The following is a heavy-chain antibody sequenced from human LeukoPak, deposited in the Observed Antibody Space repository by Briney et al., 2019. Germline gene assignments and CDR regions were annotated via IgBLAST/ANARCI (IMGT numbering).Heavy chain of an antibody. D-gene: IGHD5-18*01. J-gene: IGHJ4*02. V-gene: IGHV4-34*01. CDR1: GVSFSGYY. Sequence: PSETLSFTCAVYGVSFSGYYWSWLRQPPGKGLEWIGEVNHSGSTNYNPSLKSRVTISVDTSKNQFSLKLSSVTAADTAVYYCARGRGGYGYLIDYWGQGTLVTVSS. CDR2: VNHSGST. CDR3: ARGRGGYGYLIDY.